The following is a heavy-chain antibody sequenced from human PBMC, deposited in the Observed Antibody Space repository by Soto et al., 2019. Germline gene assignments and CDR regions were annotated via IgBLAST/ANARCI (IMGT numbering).Heavy chain of an antibody. J-gene: IGHJ4*02. V-gene: IGHV1-8*01. CDR3: AKVSRKGSAIDFDY. Sequence: QVQLVQSGAELKKPGASVKVSCKASGYTFSNYDMNWVRQATGQGPEWIGWVNPNNGDTGYAQKFQGRVTLTTDIATTTDYMELTSLRSEDTALYYCAKVSRKGSAIDFDYWGQGTLITVSS. D-gene: IGHD3-10*01. CDR2: VNPNNGDT. CDR1: GYTFSNYD.